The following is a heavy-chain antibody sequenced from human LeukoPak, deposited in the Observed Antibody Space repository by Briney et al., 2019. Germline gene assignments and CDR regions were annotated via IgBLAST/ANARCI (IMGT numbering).Heavy chain of an antibody. D-gene: IGHD2-21*01. CDR3: AHMSPLFDV. CDR2: IYWNEDK. J-gene: IGHJ6*02. CDR1: GFSLTTSGVG. Sequence: SGPTLVKPTQTLTLTCTFSGFSLTTSGVGVGWIRQPPGKALEWLALIYWNEDKRYSPSLKSRLTITKDTSKNQVVLTMTNMDPVDTATYYCAHMSPLFDVWGQGTTVTVSS. V-gene: IGHV2-5*01.